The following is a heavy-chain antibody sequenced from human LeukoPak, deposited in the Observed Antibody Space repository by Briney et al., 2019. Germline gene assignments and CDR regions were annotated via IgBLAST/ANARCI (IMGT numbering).Heavy chain of an antibody. CDR2: IIPIFGTA. CDR3: ARAEYYDFWSGYKGSSFDY. D-gene: IGHD3-3*01. CDR1: GGTFSSYA. V-gene: IGHV1-69*13. J-gene: IGHJ4*02. Sequence: SVKVSCKASGGTFSSYAISWVRQAPGQGLEWMGGIIPIFGTANYAQKSQGRVTITADESTSTAYMELSSLRSEDTAVYYCARAEYYDFWSGYKGSSFDYWGQGTLVTVSS.